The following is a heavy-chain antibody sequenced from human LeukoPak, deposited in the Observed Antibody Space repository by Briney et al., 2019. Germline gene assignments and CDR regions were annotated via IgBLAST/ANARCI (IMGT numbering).Heavy chain of an antibody. CDR1: GGSIRNYY. V-gene: IGHV4-4*07. CDR3: ARVSSSWYEDWYFDL. D-gene: IGHD6-13*01. CDR2: IFISEST. J-gene: IGHJ2*01. Sequence: SETLSLTCTVSGGSIRNYYWSWIRQPPGKGLEWIGRIFISESTNYNPSLKSRVTMSVDTSKNQFSLKLSSVTAADTAVYYCARVSSSWYEDWYFDLWGRGTLVSVSS.